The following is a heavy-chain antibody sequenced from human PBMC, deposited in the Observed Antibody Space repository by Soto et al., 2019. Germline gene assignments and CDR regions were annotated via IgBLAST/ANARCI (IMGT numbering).Heavy chain of an antibody. CDR1: GGSVSDKTYY. J-gene: IGHJ4*02. V-gene: IGHV4-61*01. CDR2: IYYSGTT. D-gene: IGHD4-17*01. CDR3: ARTTAVPNTLRSRYYFDY. Sequence: TSETLSLTCSVSGGSVSDKTYYWSWIRQSPGKGLEWIGYIYYSGTTNYNPSLKSRVTISVDTSKNQFSLRLDSVTAADTALYYCARTTAVPNTLRSRYYFDYWGRGTLVTVSS.